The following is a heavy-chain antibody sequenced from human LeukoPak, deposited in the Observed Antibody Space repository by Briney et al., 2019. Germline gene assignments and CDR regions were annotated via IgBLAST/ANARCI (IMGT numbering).Heavy chain of an antibody. J-gene: IGHJ4*02. V-gene: IGHV6-1*01. CDR2: TYYRSKWYN. Sequence: QTLSLTSAISGDSVSSNSAAWNWIRQSPSRGLEWLGRTYYRSKWYNDYAVSVKSRITINPDTSKNQFSLQLNSVAPEDTAVYYCAREPFRRSDSSSSDFDYWGQGTLVTVSS. CDR3: AREPFRRSDSSSSDFDY. D-gene: IGHD6-6*01. CDR1: GDSVSSNSAA.